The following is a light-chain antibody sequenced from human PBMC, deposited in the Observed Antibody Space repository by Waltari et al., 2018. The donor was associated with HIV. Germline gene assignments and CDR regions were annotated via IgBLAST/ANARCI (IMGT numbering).Light chain of an antibody. Sequence: VVLTQSPLSLPVTLGQPASISCRSTQSLVYSDGNTYLNWFHQRPGQSPRRLIYRISHRESGVPDRFSGSGSGSNFTLNISRVEAEDVGVYYCMQATYWLFTFGQGTKLEI. V-gene: IGKV2-30*01. CDR1: QSLVYSDGNTY. CDR3: MQATYWLFT. CDR2: RIS. J-gene: IGKJ2*01.